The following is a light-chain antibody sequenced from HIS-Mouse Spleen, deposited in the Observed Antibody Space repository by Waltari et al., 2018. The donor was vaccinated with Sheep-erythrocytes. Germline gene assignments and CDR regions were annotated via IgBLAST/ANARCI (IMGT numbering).Light chain of an antibody. V-gene: IGLV3-1*01. CDR2: QAS. Sequence: SYELTQPPSVSVSPGQTASITCSGDKLGDKYACWYQQKPGQSPVLVIYQASKRPSGVPGRFSGSNSGNTATLTISGTQAMDEADYYCQAWDSSIYVFGTGTKVTVL. J-gene: IGLJ1*01. CDR3: QAWDSSIYV. CDR1: KLGDKY.